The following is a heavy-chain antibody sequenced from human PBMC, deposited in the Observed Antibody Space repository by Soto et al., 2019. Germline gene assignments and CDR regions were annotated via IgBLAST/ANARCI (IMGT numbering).Heavy chain of an antibody. J-gene: IGHJ4*02. CDR2: ISGRGDDT. V-gene: IGHV3-23*01. CDR1: GFTFSSYA. CDR3: ARAQPTYSSPYFDY. D-gene: IGHD3-22*01. Sequence: EVQLLESGGDLVQPGGSLRLSCAASGFTFSSYAMSWVRQAPGKGLEWVSTISGRGDDTYYTDSVKGRFTISRDNSKNTLYVHMNSLRAEDTAVYYCARAQPTYSSPYFDYWGQGTLVTVSS.